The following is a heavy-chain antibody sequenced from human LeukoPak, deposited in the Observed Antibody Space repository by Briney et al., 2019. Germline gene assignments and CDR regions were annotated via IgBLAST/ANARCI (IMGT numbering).Heavy chain of an antibody. CDR2: IYYTGST. V-gene: IGHV4-59*01. CDR3: ARGPRWLQLNY. D-gene: IGHD5-24*01. CDR1: GGSISSYY. Sequence: SETLSLTCTVSGGSISSYYWSWIRQPPGKGLEWIGYIYYTGSTNYNPSLKSRVTISLDTSKNQFSLKLGSVSAADTAVYYCARGPRWLQLNYWGQGTLVTVSS. J-gene: IGHJ4*02.